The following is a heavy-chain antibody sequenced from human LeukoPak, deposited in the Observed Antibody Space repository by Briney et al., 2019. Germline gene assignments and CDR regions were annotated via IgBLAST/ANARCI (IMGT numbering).Heavy chain of an antibody. J-gene: IGHJ6*02. CDR3: ARDTYSSDWPKYSYYAMDL. V-gene: IGHV1-18*01. CDR2: ISAYNDNT. CDR1: VYTFSSYG. Sequence: ASVKVSCKASVYTFSSYGISWVRQAPGQGLEWMGWISAYNDNTNYAQKRQGRVTMTTDTSTSTAYMELRSLTSDDTAVYYCARDTYSSDWPKYSYYAMDLWGQGTTVTVSS. D-gene: IGHD6-25*01.